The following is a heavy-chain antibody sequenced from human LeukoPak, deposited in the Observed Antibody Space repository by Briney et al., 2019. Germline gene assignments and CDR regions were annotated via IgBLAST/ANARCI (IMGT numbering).Heavy chain of an antibody. J-gene: IGHJ4*02. V-gene: IGHV3-23*01. CDR3: AKDGGLTGYYKSFDY. CDR1: GFTFSSYA. Sequence: PGGSLRLSCAVSGFTFSSYAMSWVRQAPGKGLEWVSTISGSGANTYYADSVKGRFTISRDNSKNTLYLQMNSLRAEDTAVYYCAKDGGLTGYYKSFDYWGQGTLVTVSS. CDR2: ISGSGANT. D-gene: IGHD3-9*01.